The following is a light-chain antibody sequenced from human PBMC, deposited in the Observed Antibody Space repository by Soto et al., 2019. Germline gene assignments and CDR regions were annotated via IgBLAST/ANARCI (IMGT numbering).Light chain of an antibody. V-gene: IGLV1-44*01. CDR2: SNN. CDR3: SSWDVSRNGVV. Sequence: QSVLIQPPSASGTPGQRVTISCSGSSSNIGSNTVSWYQQLPGTAPRLLLYSNNQRPSGVPDRFSGSKFGASASLAISGLQSEDEADYYCSSWDVSRNGVVFGGGTKLTVL. J-gene: IGLJ2*01. CDR1: SSNIGSNT.